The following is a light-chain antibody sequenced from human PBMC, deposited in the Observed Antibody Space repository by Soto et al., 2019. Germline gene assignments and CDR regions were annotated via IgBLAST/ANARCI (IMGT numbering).Light chain of an antibody. J-gene: IGKJ1*01. Sequence: DIPMTPSKTSLSASDGDIVTITCPTRQGINTYLNWYQQKPGKAPKLLIYGASSLQSGVPLRFSGSGSGTDFTLTISSLEPEDFATYYCQESHSTLWGPCGQ. CDR3: QESHSTLWGP. V-gene: IGKV1-39*01. CDR2: GAS. CDR1: QGINTY.